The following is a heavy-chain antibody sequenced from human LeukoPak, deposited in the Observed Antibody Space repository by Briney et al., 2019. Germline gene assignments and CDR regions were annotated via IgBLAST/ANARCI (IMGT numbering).Heavy chain of an antibody. Sequence: PSQTLSLTCTVSGGSISSGSYYWSWIRQPAGKGLEWIGRIYTSGSTNYNPSLKSRVTISVDTSKNQFSLKLSSVTAADTAVYYCARALGDEYSSSGFDYWGQGTLVTVSS. CDR1: GGSISSGSYY. D-gene: IGHD6-6*01. CDR2: IYTSGST. CDR3: ARALGDEYSSSGFDY. V-gene: IGHV4-61*02. J-gene: IGHJ4*02.